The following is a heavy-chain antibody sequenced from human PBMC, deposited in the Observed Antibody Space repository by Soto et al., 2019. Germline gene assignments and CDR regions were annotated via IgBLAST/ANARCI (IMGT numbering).Heavy chain of an antibody. V-gene: IGHV4-39*01. J-gene: IGHJ4*02. D-gene: IGHD6-13*01. CDR3: ARNVGYSSSYNDY. CDR2: IYYSGST. CDR1: SGSISSSTYY. Sequence: PSETLSLTCTVPSGSISSSTYYWGSIRQPPGKGLEWIGSIYYSGSTYYNPSLKSRVTISVHTSKNQFSLKLSSVTAADTAVYYCARNVGYSSSYNDYWGQGTLVTVS.